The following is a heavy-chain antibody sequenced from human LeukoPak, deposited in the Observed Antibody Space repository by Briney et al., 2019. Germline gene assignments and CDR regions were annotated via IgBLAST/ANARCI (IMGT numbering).Heavy chain of an antibody. CDR2: ISCDGDNK. V-gene: IGHV3-30*18. Sequence: GGSLRLSCAASGFTFSTYGMHWVRQAPGKGLEWVAVISCDGDNKYFADSVKGRFIISRDNSKNTLYLQMNSLRAEDTAVYYCAKDRLLLARGVIESFDIWGQGTMVTVCS. J-gene: IGHJ3*02. CDR3: AKDRLLLARGVIESFDI. D-gene: IGHD3-10*01. CDR1: GFTFSTYG.